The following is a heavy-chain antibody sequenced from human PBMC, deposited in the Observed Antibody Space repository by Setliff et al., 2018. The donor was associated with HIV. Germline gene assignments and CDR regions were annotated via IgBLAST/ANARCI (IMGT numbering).Heavy chain of an antibody. CDR3: ARDQTGVAAAEFGGGSAWSDEGFDI. CDR1: GGTLSNYV. V-gene: IGHV1-69*13. CDR2: IIPMYNIP. D-gene: IGHD6-13*01. Sequence: SVKVSCKTSGGTLSNYVITWVRQAPGQGLEWMGMIIPMYNIPAYAQKFQGRVTFTSDESTSTAYMELSSLSSEDTAVYYCARDQTGVAAAEFGGGSAWSDEGFDIWGQGTMVTVSS. J-gene: IGHJ3*02.